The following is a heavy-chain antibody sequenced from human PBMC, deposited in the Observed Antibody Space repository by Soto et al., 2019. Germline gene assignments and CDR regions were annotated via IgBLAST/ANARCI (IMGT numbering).Heavy chain of an antibody. D-gene: IGHD2-15*01. Sequence: SVKVSCKASGGTCSSYAISWVRQAPGQGVEWMGGIIPIFGTANYAQKFQGRVTITADKSTSTAYMELSSLRSEETAVYYCASRVLVVXGYFSGGSCPPYYGMDAWGQGTTVTVSS. CDR1: GGTCSSYA. V-gene: IGHV1-69*06. CDR2: IIPIFGTA. J-gene: IGHJ6*02. CDR3: ASRVLVVXGYFSGGSCPPYYGMDA.